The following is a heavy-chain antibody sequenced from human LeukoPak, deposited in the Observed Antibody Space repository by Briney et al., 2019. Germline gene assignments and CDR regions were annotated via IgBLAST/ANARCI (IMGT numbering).Heavy chain of an antibody. D-gene: IGHD4-23*01. CDR3: AREEGADGTSGINS. V-gene: IGHV3-33*01. CDR2: IWYDGKTT. Sequence: GGSLGLSCAASGFTFSTYGMHWVRQAPGKGLEWVSDIWYDGKTTFYADSLKGRFTISRDNSKKTLYLQMNSLRPEDTAVYYCAREEGADGTSGINSWGQGTLVIVSS. CDR1: GFTFSTYG. J-gene: IGHJ4*02.